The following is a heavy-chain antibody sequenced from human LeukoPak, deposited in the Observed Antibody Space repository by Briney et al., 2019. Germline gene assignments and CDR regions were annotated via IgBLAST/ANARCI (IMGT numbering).Heavy chain of an antibody. CDR2: SYYSGGT. D-gene: IGHD2/OR15-2a*01. CDR1: GGSISSSSYY. V-gene: IGHV4-39*01. CDR3: ATNSYSTTKQEHDY. J-gene: IGHJ4*02. Sequence: KPSETLSLTCTVSGGSISSSSYYGGWIRQSPGKGLEWIGTSYYSGGTYYNPSLKSRVTISVDTSKNELSLKLSSVTAADTAVYYCATNSYSTTKQEHDYWGQGTLVTVSS.